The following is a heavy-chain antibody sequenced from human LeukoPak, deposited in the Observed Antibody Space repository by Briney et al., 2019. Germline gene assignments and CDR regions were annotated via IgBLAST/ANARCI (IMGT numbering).Heavy chain of an antibody. CDR2: ISSSGSTI. Sequence: GGSLRLSCAASGFTFSDYYMSWIRQAPGKGLEGVSYISSSGSTIYYADSVKGRFTISRDNAKNSLYLQMNSLRAEDTAVYYCARDLRRADDAFDIWGQGTMVTVSS. V-gene: IGHV3-11*04. CDR1: GFTFSDYY. CDR3: ARDLRRADDAFDI. J-gene: IGHJ3*02.